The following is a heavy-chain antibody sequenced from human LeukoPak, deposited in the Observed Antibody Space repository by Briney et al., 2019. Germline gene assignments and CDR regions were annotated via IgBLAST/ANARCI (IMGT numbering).Heavy chain of an antibody. J-gene: IGHJ5*02. Sequence: GASVKVSCKASGYTFTSYGISWVRQAPGQGLEWMGWINPNSGGTNYAQKFQGRVTMTRDTSISTAYMELSRLRSDDTAVYYCARDRYGSAALWFDPWGQGTLVTVSS. CDR2: INPNSGGT. D-gene: IGHD6-13*01. V-gene: IGHV1-2*02. CDR3: ARDRYGSAALWFDP. CDR1: GYTFTSYG.